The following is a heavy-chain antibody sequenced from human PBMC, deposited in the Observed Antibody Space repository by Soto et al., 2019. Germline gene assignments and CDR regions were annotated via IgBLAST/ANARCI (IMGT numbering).Heavy chain of an antibody. CDR3: ARGGVSTRTFDY. CDR2: IYPSDSDT. CDR1: GYNFAGYW. D-gene: IGHD3-3*01. V-gene: IGHV5-51*01. J-gene: IGHJ4*02. Sequence: GGSLKISCKGSGYNFAGYWIAWVRQMPGKGLELMEIIYPSDSDTRYRPSFQGQVTITADKSITTAYLQWSSLRASDTAMYYCARGGVSTRTFDYWGQGTPVTVSS.